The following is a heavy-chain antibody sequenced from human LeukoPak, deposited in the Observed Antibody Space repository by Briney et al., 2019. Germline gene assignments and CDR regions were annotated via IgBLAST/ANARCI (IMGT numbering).Heavy chain of an antibody. D-gene: IGHD3-10*01. CDR2: IYSGGST. CDR1: GFTVSSNY. V-gene: IGHV3-66*01. Sequence: GGSLRLSCAASGFTVSSNYMSWVRQAPGKGLERVSVIYSGGSTYYADSVKGRFTISRDNSKNTLYLQMNSLRAEDTAVYYCASETGSYYSDAFDIWGQGTMVTVSS. J-gene: IGHJ3*02. CDR3: ASETGSYYSDAFDI.